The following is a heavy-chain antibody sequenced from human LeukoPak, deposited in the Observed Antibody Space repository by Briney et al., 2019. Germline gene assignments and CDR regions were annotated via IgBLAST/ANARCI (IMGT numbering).Heavy chain of an antibody. D-gene: IGHD2-21*01. V-gene: IGHV1-24*01. Sequence: GASVKVSCKVSGYTLTELSMHWVRQAPGKGLEWMGGSDPEDGETIYAQKFQGRVTMTEDTSTDTAYMELSSLRSEDTAVYYCATDPMQKIANRNYYYYMDVWGKGTTVTVSS. CDR3: ATDPMQKIANRNYYYYMDV. CDR1: GYTLTELS. CDR2: SDPEDGET. J-gene: IGHJ6*03.